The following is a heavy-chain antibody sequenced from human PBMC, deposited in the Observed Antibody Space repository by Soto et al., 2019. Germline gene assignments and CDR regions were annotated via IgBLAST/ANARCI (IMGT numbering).Heavy chain of an antibody. D-gene: IGHD5-18*01. V-gene: IGHV3-64D*06. CDR2: ISSNGGST. CDR3: VKDSIQLWFREFDY. J-gene: IGHJ4*02. Sequence: HPGGSLRLSCSASGFTFSSYAMHWVRQAPGKGLEYVSAISSNGGSTYYADSVKGRFTIPRDNSKNTLYLQMSSLRAEDTAVYYCVKDSIQLWFREFDYWGQGTLVTVSS. CDR1: GFTFSSYA.